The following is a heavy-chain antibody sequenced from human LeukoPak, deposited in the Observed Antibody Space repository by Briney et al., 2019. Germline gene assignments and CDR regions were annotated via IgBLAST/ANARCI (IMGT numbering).Heavy chain of an antibody. CDR2: ITNGGSTI. CDR3: ARSIGLTGGGVDV. Sequence: GGSLRLSCAASGFTFSDYNMNWVRQAAGEGLEWVSYITNGGSTIQHADSVKGRFNISRDNAKKTLYLQMNSLRAEDTAVYYCARSIGLTGGGVDVWGQGTTVTVSS. V-gene: IGHV3-11*01. CDR1: GFTFSDYN. D-gene: IGHD3-9*01. J-gene: IGHJ6*02.